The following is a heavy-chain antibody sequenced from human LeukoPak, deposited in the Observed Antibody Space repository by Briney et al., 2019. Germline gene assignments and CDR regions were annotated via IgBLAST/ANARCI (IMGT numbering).Heavy chain of an antibody. CDR1: GGSISSSSYY. D-gene: IGHD3-22*01. J-gene: IGHJ4*02. CDR3: ARQGYYYDSSGYIYEFDY. Sequence: SETLSLTCAVSGGSISSSSYYWGWIRQPPGKGLEWIGSIYYSGSTYYNPSLKSRVTISVDTSKNQFSLKLSSVTAADTAVYYCARQGYYYDSSGYIYEFDYWGQGTLVTASS. V-gene: IGHV4-39*01. CDR2: IYYSGST.